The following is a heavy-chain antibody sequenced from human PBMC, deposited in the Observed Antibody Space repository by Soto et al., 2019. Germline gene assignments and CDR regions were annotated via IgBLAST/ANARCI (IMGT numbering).Heavy chain of an antibody. CDR1: GGSFSGYY. V-gene: IGHV4-34*01. J-gene: IGHJ2*01. Sequence: QVQLQQWGAGLLKPSETLSLTCAVYGGSFSGYYWSWIRQPPGKGLEWIGEINHSGSNNYNPSLKSRVTISVDTSKNQFSLRLSSVTAGDKAVYYYARCRRYSSSWYRGRERWYFELWGRGTLVTVSS. CDR3: ARCRRYSSSWYRGRERWYFEL. D-gene: IGHD6-13*01. CDR2: INHSGSN.